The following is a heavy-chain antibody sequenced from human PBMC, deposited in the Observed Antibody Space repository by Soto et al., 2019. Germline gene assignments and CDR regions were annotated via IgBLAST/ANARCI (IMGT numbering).Heavy chain of an antibody. CDR1: GFTFSSYA. CDR2: ISDSGST. CDR3: AKGGEGYCSGTSCLYHMDA. V-gene: IGHV3-23*01. Sequence: EVQLLESGGGLVQPGGSRRLSCAASGFTFSSYAMSWVRQAPGKGLEWVSTISDSGSTYYADSVKGRFTISRDISKNTLYVQMSSRRAEDTAVYYWAKGGEGYCSGTSCLYHMDAWGKGTTVTVSS. D-gene: IGHD2-15*01. J-gene: IGHJ6*03.